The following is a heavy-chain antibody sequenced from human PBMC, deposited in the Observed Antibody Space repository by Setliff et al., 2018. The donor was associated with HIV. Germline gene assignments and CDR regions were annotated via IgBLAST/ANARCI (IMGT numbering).Heavy chain of an antibody. D-gene: IGHD6-19*01. CDR1: GHTFTNYD. J-gene: IGHJ6*03. Sequence: ASVKVSCKPSGHTFTNYDIHWMRQAPGQGLEWMGWISAYNGNTNYAQKLQGSVTMTTDTSTSTAYMELSSLRSEDTAVYYCARVQTMAVAGTQYYYMDVWGKGTTVTVSS. CDR3: ARVQTMAVAGTQYYYMDV. V-gene: IGHV1-18*01. CDR2: ISAYNGNT.